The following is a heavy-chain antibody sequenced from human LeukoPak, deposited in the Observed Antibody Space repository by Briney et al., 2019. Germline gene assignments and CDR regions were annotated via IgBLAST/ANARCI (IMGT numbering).Heavy chain of an antibody. Sequence: AASVKVSCKASGYTFTSYGISWVRQAPGQGLEWMGWISAYNGNTNYAQKLQGRVTMTTDTSTSTAYMELRSLRSDDTAVYYCARDDFWSGYSTIDYWGQGTLVTVSS. V-gene: IGHV1-18*01. J-gene: IGHJ4*02. CDR1: GYTFTSYG. CDR2: ISAYNGNT. CDR3: ARDDFWSGYSTIDY. D-gene: IGHD3-3*01.